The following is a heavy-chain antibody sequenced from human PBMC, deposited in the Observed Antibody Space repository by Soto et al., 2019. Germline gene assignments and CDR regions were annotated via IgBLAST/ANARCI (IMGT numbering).Heavy chain of an antibody. D-gene: IGHD6-19*01. CDR2: ISYDGRNK. Sequence: QVQLVESGGGGFQPGRSLRLSCAASGFTFSSYGMHWVRQAPGKGLEWVAVISYDGRNKYYADSVKGRFTISRDNSKNTLYLQMSSLRAEDTAVYYCVKDGSSGWPYYYGLDVWGQGTTVTVSS. V-gene: IGHV3-30*18. CDR1: GFTFSSYG. CDR3: VKDGSSGWPYYYGLDV. J-gene: IGHJ6*02.